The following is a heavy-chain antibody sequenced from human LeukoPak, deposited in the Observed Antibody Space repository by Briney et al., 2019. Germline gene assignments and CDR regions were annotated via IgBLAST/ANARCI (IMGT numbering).Heavy chain of an antibody. V-gene: IGHV3-30-3*01. Sequence: PGGSLRLSCAASGFTFSSYVMHWVRQAPGRGLEWVAVISFDGTSKYYADSVKGRFTISRDNAKNTLYLQMNSLRAEDTAVYYCARVPNWFDPWGQGTLVTVSS. CDR1: GFTFSSYV. CDR2: ISFDGTSK. J-gene: IGHJ5*02. CDR3: ARVPNWFDP.